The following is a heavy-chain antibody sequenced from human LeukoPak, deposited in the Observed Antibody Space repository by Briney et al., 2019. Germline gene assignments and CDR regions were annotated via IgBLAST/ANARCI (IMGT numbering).Heavy chain of an antibody. D-gene: IGHD6-13*01. CDR2: ISYDGSNK. V-gene: IGHV3-30*04. CDR1: GFTFSSYA. Sequence: GGSLRLSCAASGFTFSSYAMHWVRQAPGKGLGWVAVISYDGSNKYYADSVKGRFTISRDNSKNTLYLQMNSLRAEDTAVYYCARDQQLAIDYWGQGTLVTVSS. CDR3: ARDQQLAIDY. J-gene: IGHJ4*02.